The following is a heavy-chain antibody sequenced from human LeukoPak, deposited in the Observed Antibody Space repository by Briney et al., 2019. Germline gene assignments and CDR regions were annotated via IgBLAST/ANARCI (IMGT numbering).Heavy chain of an antibody. CDR1: GFTFSSYD. D-gene: IGHD2-15*01. CDR3: AKGVGYCSGGSCQQFDY. CDR2: ISGSGGST. V-gene: IGHV3-23*01. J-gene: IGHJ4*02. Sequence: GGTLRLSCAASGFTFSSYDMSWVRQAPGKGLEWVSAISGSGGSTYYADSVKGRITISRDNSKNTLYLQMNSLRAEDTAVYYCAKGVGYCSGGSCQQFDYWGQGTLVTVSS.